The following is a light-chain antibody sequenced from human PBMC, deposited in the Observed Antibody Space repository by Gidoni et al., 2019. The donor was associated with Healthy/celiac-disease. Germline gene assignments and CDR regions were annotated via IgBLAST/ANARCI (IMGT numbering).Light chain of an antibody. Sequence: EIVLTQSPATLSLSPGERPTLSCRASQSVSSYFAWYQQNPGQAPRLLIYDASNRATGIPARFSGSGSGTDFTLTISSLEPEDFAVYYCQQRSNWPPTWTFGQGTKVEIK. CDR2: DAS. CDR1: QSVSSY. CDR3: QQRSNWPPTWT. J-gene: IGKJ1*01. V-gene: IGKV3-11*01.